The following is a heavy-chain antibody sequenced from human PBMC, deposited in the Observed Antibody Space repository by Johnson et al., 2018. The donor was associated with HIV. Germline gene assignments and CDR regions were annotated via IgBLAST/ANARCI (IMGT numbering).Heavy chain of an antibody. D-gene: IGHD4-23*01. CDR1: GFTFSNAW. J-gene: IGHJ3*02. Sequence: VQLMESGGGLVKPGGSLRLSCAASGFTFSNAWMSWVRQAPGKGLEWVGRIKSKTDGGTTDYAAPVKGRFTISRDDSKNTLYLQMNSLRTEDTAVYYCANLGDYSGLNGFDIWGQGTMVTVSS. CDR2: IKSKTDGGTT. CDR3: ANLGDYSGLNGFDI. V-gene: IGHV3-15*01.